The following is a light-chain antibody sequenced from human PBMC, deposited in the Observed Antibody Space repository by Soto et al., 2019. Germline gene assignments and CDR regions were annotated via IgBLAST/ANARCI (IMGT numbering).Light chain of an antibody. J-gene: IGKJ5*01. CDR1: QSVSSSY. V-gene: IGKV3-20*01. CDR3: QQYHNWPIT. CDR2: GAS. Sequence: EIVLTQSPGTLSLSPGERATLSCRASQSVSSSYLAWYQQKPGQAPRLLIYGASSRATGIPDRFSGSGSGTDFTLTISSLQSEDFAVYYCQQYHNWPITFGQGTRLEIK.